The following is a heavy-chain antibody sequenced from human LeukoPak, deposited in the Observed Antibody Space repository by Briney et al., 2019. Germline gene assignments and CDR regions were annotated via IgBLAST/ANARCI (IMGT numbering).Heavy chain of an antibody. CDR2: SNPNSGGT. Sequence: ASVKVSCKASGYTFTGYYIHWVRQALGQGLEWMGRSNPNSGGTNYAQKFQGRVTMTRDTSASTVYMELSRLRSDDTAVYYCAREVGYSSSWFGRFDPWGQGTLVTVSS. CDR1: GYTFTGYY. CDR3: AREVGYSSSWFGRFDP. V-gene: IGHV1-2*06. D-gene: IGHD6-13*01. J-gene: IGHJ5*02.